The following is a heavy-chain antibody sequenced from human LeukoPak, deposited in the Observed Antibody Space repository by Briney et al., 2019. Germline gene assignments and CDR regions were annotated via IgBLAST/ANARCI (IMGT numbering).Heavy chain of an antibody. J-gene: IGHJ5*02. V-gene: IGHV1-2*02. CDR2: INPNSGGT. CDR1: GYTFTGYY. CDR3: ARDLQSYSSSWYLIDP. D-gene: IGHD6-13*01. Sequence: ASVKVSCKASGYTFTGYYMHWVRQAPGQGLEWMGWINPNSGGTNYAQKFQGRVTMTRDTSISTAYMELSRLRSDDTAVYYCARDLQSYSSSWYLIDPWGQGALVTVSS.